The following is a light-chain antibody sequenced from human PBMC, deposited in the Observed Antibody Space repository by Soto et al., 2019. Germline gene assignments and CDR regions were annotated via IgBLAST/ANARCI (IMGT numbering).Light chain of an antibody. CDR3: QVWDTTSEHLYV. CDR2: DDT. Sequence: SYELTQPPSVSVAPGQTARITCGGNNIGSKSVHWYRRKPGQAPVLVVYDDTDRPSGIPERFSGSNSGNTANLTISRVEAGDEADYYCQVWDTTSEHLYVFGTGTKVTVL. CDR1: NIGSKS. V-gene: IGLV3-21*02. J-gene: IGLJ1*01.